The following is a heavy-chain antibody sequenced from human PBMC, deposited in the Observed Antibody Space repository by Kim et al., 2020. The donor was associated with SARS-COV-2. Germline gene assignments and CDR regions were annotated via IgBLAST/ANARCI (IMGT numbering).Heavy chain of an antibody. CDR1: GFTFTDYY. J-gene: IGHJ6*01. Sequence: GGSLRLSCAASGFTFTDYYMSWIRQAPGKGLEWVSYISSSGGTIYYADSVKGRFTVSRDNAQNSLNLQMNSLRAEDMAVYYCARDYSSAWSTYYYYGMDV. CDR2: ISSSGGTI. D-gene: IGHD6-19*01. CDR3: ARDYSSAWSTYYYYGMDV. V-gene: IGHV3-11*01.